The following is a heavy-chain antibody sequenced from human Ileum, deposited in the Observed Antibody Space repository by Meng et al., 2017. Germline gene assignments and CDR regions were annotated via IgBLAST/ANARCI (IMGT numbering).Heavy chain of an antibody. D-gene: IGHD1-26*01. CDR2: IKSKVDGETK. CDR1: GFTFTSAW. J-gene: IGHJ6*02. CDR3: TTDPNYSGSFSYNVDF. Sequence: GESLKISYAASGFTFTSAWMSWVRQVPGKGLEWVGRIKSKVDGETKDYGAPVKGRFVISRDDSKNTLYLQMNNLETEDTAVYYCTTDPNYSGSFSYNVDFWGQGTMVTVSS. V-gene: IGHV3-15*01.